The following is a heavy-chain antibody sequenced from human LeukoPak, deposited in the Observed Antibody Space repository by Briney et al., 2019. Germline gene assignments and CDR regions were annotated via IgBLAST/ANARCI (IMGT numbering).Heavy chain of an antibody. J-gene: IGHJ5*02. Sequence: GASVKVSCKASGYTFISYGISWVRQAPEQGLEWMGWISTHNGYTKYAQKFQGRVTMTTDTSMSTAYMELRSLRSDDTAVYYCARRRAVAGVNWFDPWGQGTLVTVSS. CDR1: GYTFISYG. CDR2: ISTHNGYT. V-gene: IGHV1-18*01. CDR3: ARRRAVAGVNWFDP. D-gene: IGHD6-19*01.